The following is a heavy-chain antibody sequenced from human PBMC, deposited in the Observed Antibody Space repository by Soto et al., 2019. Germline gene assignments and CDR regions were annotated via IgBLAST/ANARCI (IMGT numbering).Heavy chain of an antibody. CDR1: EDTFRNYA. V-gene: IGHV1-69*06. CDR2: IIPIFGTA. J-gene: IGHJ2*01. CDR3: ASNKYDSSAYYYWYLGL. D-gene: IGHD3-22*01. Sequence: SVKVSCKASEDTFRNYAISWVRQAPGQGLEWMGGIIPIFGTANYAQKFQGRVTITADTSANTVYLELSSLRSEDTAVYYCASNKYDSSAYYYWYLGLWGRGTLVTVSS.